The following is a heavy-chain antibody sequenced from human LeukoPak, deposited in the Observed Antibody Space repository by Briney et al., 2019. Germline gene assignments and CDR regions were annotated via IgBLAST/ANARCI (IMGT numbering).Heavy chain of an antibody. J-gene: IGHJ4*02. CDR2: ISYDGSNK. Sequence: PGGSLRLSCAASGFTFSSYAMPWVRQAPGKGLEWVAVISYDGSNKYYADSVKGRFTISRDNSKNTLYLQMNSLRAEDTAVYYCARPVSGSWFDYWGQGTLVTVSS. V-gene: IGHV3-30-3*01. D-gene: IGHD6-13*01. CDR3: ARPVSGSWFDY. CDR1: GFTFSSYA.